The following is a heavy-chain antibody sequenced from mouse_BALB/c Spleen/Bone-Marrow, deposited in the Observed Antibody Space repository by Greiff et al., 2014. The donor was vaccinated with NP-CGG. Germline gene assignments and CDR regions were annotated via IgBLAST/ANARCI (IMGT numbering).Heavy chain of an antibody. V-gene: IGHV1-7*01. CDR3: ARDY. CDR1: GYTFTDTW. Sequence: QVQLKESGAELAKPGASVKMSCKASGYTFTDTWIHWIKQRPGQGLEWIGYINPSTGYAEYNQNFKDKATLTVDKSSSTAYVQLSSLTSEDSAVYYCARDYWGQGTTLTVSS. J-gene: IGHJ2*01. CDR2: INPSTGYA.